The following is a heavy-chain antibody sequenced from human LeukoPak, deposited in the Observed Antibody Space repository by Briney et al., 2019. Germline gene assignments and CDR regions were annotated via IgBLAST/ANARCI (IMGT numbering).Heavy chain of an antibody. Sequence: GGSLRLTCAASGFTFSSYAMHWVRQAPGKGLEWVAVISYDGSNKYYADSVKGRFTISRVNSKNTLYLQMNSLRAEDTAVYYCARGNYGGYYYYYGMDVWGQGTAVTVSS. D-gene: IGHD4/OR15-4a*01. CDR1: GFTFSSYA. V-gene: IGHV3-30-3*01. J-gene: IGHJ6*02. CDR2: ISYDGSNK. CDR3: ARGNYGGYYYYYGMDV.